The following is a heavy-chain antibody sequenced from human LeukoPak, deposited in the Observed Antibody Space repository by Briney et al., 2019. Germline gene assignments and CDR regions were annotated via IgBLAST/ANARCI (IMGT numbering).Heavy chain of an antibody. J-gene: IGHJ5*02. Sequence: SETLSLTCTVSGGSISSSSYYWGWIRQPPGKGLEWIGSIYYSGSTYYNPSLKSRVTISVDTSKNKFSLKLSSVTAADTAVYYCARRVGTMVRGVRDWFDPWGQGTLVTASS. D-gene: IGHD3-10*01. CDR2: IYYSGST. CDR1: GGSISSSSYY. V-gene: IGHV4-39*01. CDR3: ARRVGTMVRGVRDWFDP.